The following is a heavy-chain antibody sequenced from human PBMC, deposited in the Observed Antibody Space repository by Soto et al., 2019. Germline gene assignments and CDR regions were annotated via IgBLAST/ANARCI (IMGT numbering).Heavy chain of an antibody. V-gene: IGHV1-69*04. Sequence: ASVKVSCKASGGTFSSYTISWVRQAPGQGLEWMGRIIPILGIANYAQKFQGRVTITADKSTSTAYMELSSLRSEDTAVYYCAREGRGIAAAGTVDYWGQGTLVTVSS. D-gene: IGHD6-13*01. CDR3: AREGRGIAAAGTVDY. CDR1: GGTFSSYT. J-gene: IGHJ4*02. CDR2: IIPILGIA.